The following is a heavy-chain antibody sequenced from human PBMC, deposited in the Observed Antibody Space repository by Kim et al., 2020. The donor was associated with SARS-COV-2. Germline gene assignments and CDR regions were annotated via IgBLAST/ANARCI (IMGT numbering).Heavy chain of an antibody. D-gene: IGHD3-9*01. J-gene: IGHJ3*02. CDR1: GFTFSSYW. CDR2: INSDGSST. Sequence: GGSLRLSCAASGFTFSSYWMHWVRQAPGKGLVWVSRINSDGSSTSYADSVKGRFTISRDNAKNTLYLQMNSLRAEDTAVYYCARGPHGDFDWLLWNAFDIWGQGTMVTVSS. CDR3: ARGPHGDFDWLLWNAFDI. V-gene: IGHV3-74*01.